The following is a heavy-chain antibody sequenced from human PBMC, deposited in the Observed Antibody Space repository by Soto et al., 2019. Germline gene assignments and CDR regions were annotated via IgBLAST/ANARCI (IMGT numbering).Heavy chain of an antibody. D-gene: IGHD3-10*01. CDR1: GYNFTNYG. Sequence: QVQLVQSGAEVKKPGASVKVSCKASGYNFTNYGISWVRQAPAQGLEWMGWISADNGNTNYAQKLQGRVTMTTDTSTSTAYMELRSLRSDDTAVYYCARGTEDRGSGKNYYYYYMDVWGKGTTVTVSS. V-gene: IGHV1-18*01. CDR2: ISADNGNT. CDR3: ARGTEDRGSGKNYYYYYMDV. J-gene: IGHJ6*03.